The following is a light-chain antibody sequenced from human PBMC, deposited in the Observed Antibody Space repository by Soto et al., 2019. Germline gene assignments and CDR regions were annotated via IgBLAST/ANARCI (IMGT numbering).Light chain of an antibody. Sequence: PLPQPPSVSEPPGQSITISCPGTSRDVGGYNFVPLYQQHPGKAPKLIISDVSNRPSGVSTRFSGSKSGNTASLTISGLQAEDEADYYCSSYTSIKTHGFGTGSKVPVL. CDR2: DVS. CDR3: SSYTSIKTHG. J-gene: IGLJ1*01. CDR1: SRDVGGYNF. V-gene: IGLV2-14*01.